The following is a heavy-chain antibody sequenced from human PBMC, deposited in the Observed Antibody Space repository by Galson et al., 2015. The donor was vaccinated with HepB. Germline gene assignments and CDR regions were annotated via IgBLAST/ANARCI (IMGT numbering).Heavy chain of an antibody. V-gene: IGHV2-26*01. CDR3: ARTAGNDAFDI. J-gene: IGHJ3*02. CDR1: GFLLSNARMG. CDR2: IFSNDEK. D-gene: IGHD1-1*01. Sequence: PALVKPTQTLTLTCTVSGFLLSNARMGVSWIRQPPGKALEWLAHIFSNDEKSYSTSLKGRLTISKDTSKSQVVLTMTNMDPVDTATYYCARTAGNDAFDIWGQGTMVTVSS.